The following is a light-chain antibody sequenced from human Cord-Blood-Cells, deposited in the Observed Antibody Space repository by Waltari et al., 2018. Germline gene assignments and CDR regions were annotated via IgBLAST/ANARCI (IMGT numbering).Light chain of an antibody. CDR2: KDS. CDR3: QSAYSSGTYVV. J-gene: IGLJ2*01. V-gene: IGLV3-25*02. Sequence: SYELTQPPSVSVSPGQTARITCSGDALPKQYAYWYQQKPGQAPVLVIYKDSERPSGIPERFSGSSSGKTVTLTISGVQAEDEADYYCQSAYSSGTYVVFGGGTKLTVL. CDR1: ALPKQY.